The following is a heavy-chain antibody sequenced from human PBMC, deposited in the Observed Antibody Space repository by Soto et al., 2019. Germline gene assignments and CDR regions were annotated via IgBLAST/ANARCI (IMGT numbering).Heavy chain of an antibody. V-gene: IGHV3-30-3*01. J-gene: IGHJ6*02. D-gene: IGHD3-3*01. Sequence: PGGSLRLSCAASGFTFSSYAMHWVRQAPGKGLEWVAVISYDGSNKYYADSVKGRFTISRDNSKNTLYLQMNSLRAEDTAVYYCARSPPPVVSRFLEWSGPGDYYGMDVWGQGTTVTVSS. CDR3: ARSPPPVVSRFLEWSGPGDYYGMDV. CDR1: GFTFSSYA. CDR2: ISYDGSNK.